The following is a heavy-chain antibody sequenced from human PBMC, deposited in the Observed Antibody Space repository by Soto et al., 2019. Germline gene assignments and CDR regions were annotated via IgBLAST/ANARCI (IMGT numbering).Heavy chain of an antibody. CDR2: INHSGRT. J-gene: IGHJ4*02. V-gene: IGHV4-34*01. Sequence: SEPLSLTCAVYGGSFSGYYWSWIRQPQGKGXEWIGEINHSGRTNYNPSLRSRVTRSVDTSKNQFSLKLSSLTAADTAVYCCARGSAMIVVVDRDAADNYYLDYGGQGTQVTV. D-gene: IGHD3-22*01. CDR3: ARGSAMIVVVDRDAADNYYLDY. CDR1: GGSFSGYY.